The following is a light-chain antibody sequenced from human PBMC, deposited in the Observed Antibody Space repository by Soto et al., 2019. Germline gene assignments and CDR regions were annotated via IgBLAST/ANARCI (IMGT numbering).Light chain of an antibody. Sequence: QSVLTQPPSASGTPGQRVTISCSGSSSNIGSSTVNWYQHLPGTAPKLLIYTNNQRPSGVPDRFSGSKSGTSASLAISGLQSEDEADYYCAAWDGSLYVFGTGTKLTVL. J-gene: IGLJ1*01. CDR2: TNN. CDR3: AAWDGSLYV. CDR1: SSNIGSST. V-gene: IGLV1-44*01.